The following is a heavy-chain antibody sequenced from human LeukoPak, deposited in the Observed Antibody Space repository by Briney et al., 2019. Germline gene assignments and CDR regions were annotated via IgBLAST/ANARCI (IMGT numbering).Heavy chain of an antibody. V-gene: IGHV1-24*01. Sequence: ASVKVSCKVSGYTLTELSMHWVRQAPGKGLEWMGGFDPEDGEAIYAQKFQGRVTMTEDTSTDIAYMELSSLRSEDTAVYYCATDGHRLHLKLPRWYFDLWGRGTLVTVSS. D-gene: IGHD2-21*02. CDR3: ATDGHRLHLKLPRWYFDL. J-gene: IGHJ2*01. CDR2: FDPEDGEA. CDR1: GYTLTELS.